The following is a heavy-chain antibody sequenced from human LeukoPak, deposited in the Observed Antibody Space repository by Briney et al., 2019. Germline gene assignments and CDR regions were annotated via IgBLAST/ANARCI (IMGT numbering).Heavy chain of an antibody. D-gene: IGHD3-10*01. J-gene: IGHJ5*02. Sequence: SETLSLTCVVYGGSFSGYYWSWIRQSPGKGLEWIGEINHSGSTNYNPSLKSRVTISVDTSKNQFSLKLSSVTAADTAVYYCARGGYYGSGNDFRFDPWGQGTLVTVSS. CDR1: GGSFSGYY. V-gene: IGHV4-34*01. CDR2: INHSGST. CDR3: ARGGYYGSGNDFRFDP.